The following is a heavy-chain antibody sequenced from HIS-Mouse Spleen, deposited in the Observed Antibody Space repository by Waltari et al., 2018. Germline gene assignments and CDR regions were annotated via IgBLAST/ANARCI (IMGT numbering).Heavy chain of an antibody. D-gene: IGHD2-15*01. CDR1: GGPLSRYY. V-gene: IGHV4-59*08. Sequence: QVQLQESGPGLVTPSETLSLTCTVSGGPLSRYYWRWIRQPPGKGLGWIGYIYYSGSTNYNPSLKSRVTISVDTSKNQFSLKLSSVTAADTAVYYCARGGLLAATYYFDYWGQGTLVTVSS. J-gene: IGHJ4*02. CDR3: ARGGLLAATYYFDY. CDR2: IYYSGST.